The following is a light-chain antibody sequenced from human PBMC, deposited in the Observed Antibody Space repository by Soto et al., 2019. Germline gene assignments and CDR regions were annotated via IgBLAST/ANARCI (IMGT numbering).Light chain of an antibody. V-gene: IGKV3-20*01. J-gene: IGKJ1*01. Sequence: EIVLTQSPGTLSLSPGERATLSCRASQSLSNNIYLAWYQQKPGQAPRLLIYVASSRATGIPNRFSGSGSGTDFTLKISRLEHNDFQVYYCKQYGNSTQTVGKGTKVDIK. CDR1: QSLSNNIY. CDR3: KQYGNSTQT. CDR2: VAS.